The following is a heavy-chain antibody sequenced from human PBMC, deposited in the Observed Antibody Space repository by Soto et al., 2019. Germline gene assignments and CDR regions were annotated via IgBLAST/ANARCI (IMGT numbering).Heavy chain of an antibody. CDR1: GFTLSSHY. J-gene: IGHJ4*02. CDR2: SRATPQVYSK. CDR3: VRATYFSNSSSYTRCFDY. D-gene: IGHD3-22*01. Sequence: EVQLLESGGGLVQPGGSLRLSCAASGFTLSSHYMNWVRQAPGKGLEWVCGSRATPQVYSKAYAASGQGRFTTSRDETKDTAFVKVKSLKIEDTAVYYCVRATYFSNSSSYTRCFDYWGQGTLVTVSS. V-gene: IGHV3-72*01.